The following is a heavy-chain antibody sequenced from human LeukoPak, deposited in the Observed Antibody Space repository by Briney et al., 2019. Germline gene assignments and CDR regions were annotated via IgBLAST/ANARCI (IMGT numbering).Heavy chain of an antibody. V-gene: IGHV1-46*01. Sequence: ASVKVSCKASGYTFTSYYMHWVRQAPGQGLEWMGLINPTGGSTGYAQKFQGRVTMTRDTSTSTAYMELRSLRSDDTAVYYCATYSAAGRTYYFDYWGQGALVTVPS. CDR1: GYTFTSYY. J-gene: IGHJ4*02. D-gene: IGHD6-13*01. CDR2: INPTGGST. CDR3: ATYSAAGRTYYFDY.